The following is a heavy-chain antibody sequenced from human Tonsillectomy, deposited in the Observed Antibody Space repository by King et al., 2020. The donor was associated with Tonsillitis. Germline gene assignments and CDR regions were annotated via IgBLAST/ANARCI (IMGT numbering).Heavy chain of an antibody. CDR2: ISYDGTNK. CDR3: ARDWYYSGSGTYCPDY. D-gene: IGHD3-10*01. J-gene: IGHJ4*02. V-gene: IGHV3-33*05. Sequence: VQLVQSGGGVVQPGRPLRLSCAASGFTFSSYGIHWVRQAPGKGLEWVTLISYDGTNKYYADSVKGRFTISRDNSKNTVYLQMNSLRAEDTAVYYCARDWYYSGSGTYCPDYWGQGTLVTVSS. CDR1: GFTFSSYG.